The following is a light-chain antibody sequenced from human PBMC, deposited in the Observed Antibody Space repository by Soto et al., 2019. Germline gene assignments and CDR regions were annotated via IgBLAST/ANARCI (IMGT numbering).Light chain of an antibody. Sequence: QSAPTQPPSASGSPGQSVTISCTGTSSDIGDNNFISWYQQHPGTAPKLMFYEVSQRPSGVPDRFSGSKSGNTASLTVSGLQAEDEANYYCSSYAGSNNDVFGTGTKLTVL. CDR3: SSYAGSNNDV. CDR2: EVS. J-gene: IGLJ1*01. CDR1: SSDIGDNNF. V-gene: IGLV2-8*01.